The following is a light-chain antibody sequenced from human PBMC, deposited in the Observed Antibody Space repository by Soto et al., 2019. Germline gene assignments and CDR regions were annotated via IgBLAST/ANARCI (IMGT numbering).Light chain of an antibody. V-gene: IGLV2-14*01. J-gene: IGLJ1*01. Sequence: QSVLTQPASVSGSPGQSITISCTGASSDIGGYNYVSWYQHHPGKAPKLLIYEVINRPSGVSNRFSGSKSGKTASLTISGLQAEDEADYSCSSYTTYGTLFYVFGAGTKVTVL. CDR3: SSYTTYGTLFYV. CDR2: EVI. CDR1: SSDIGGYNY.